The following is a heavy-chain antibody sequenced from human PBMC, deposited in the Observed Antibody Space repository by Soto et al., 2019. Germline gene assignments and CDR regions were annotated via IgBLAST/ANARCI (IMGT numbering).Heavy chain of an antibody. J-gene: IGHJ4*02. Sequence: ASVKVSCKASGYTFTSYGISWVRQAPGQGLEWMGWISAYNGNTNYAQKLQGRVTMTTDTSTSTAYMELRSLRSDDTAVYYCARVAYYDILTGYSGGLDYWGQGTLVT. CDR2: ISAYNGNT. CDR3: ARVAYYDILTGYSGGLDY. D-gene: IGHD3-9*01. V-gene: IGHV1-18*01. CDR1: GYTFTSYG.